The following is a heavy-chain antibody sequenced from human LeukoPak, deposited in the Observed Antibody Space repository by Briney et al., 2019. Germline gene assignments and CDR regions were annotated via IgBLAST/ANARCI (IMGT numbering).Heavy chain of an antibody. Sequence: PGGSLRLSCAASGFTFSSYGMNWVRQAPGKGLEWVSFISSSSSYIYYADSVKGRFTISRDNAKNSLYLQMNSLRAEDTAVYYCARFWEQLPPTDWGQGTLVTVSS. D-gene: IGHD6-13*01. V-gene: IGHV3-21*01. CDR2: ISSSSSYI. CDR3: ARFWEQLPPTD. CDR1: GFTFSSYG. J-gene: IGHJ4*02.